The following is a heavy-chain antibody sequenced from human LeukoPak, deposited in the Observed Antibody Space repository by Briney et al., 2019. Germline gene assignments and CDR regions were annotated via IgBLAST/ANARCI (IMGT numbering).Heavy chain of an antibody. CDR3: ARGRYSLFELVLDV. D-gene: IGHD6-13*01. V-gene: IGHV3-48*03. Sequence: GGSLRLSCEASGLTLSNHEFSHYEMNWVRQAPGKGLEWLSYISSSGANRYYAESVKGRFTVSRDNGKDAHYLQMNSLRVEDTAVYYCARGRYSLFELVLDVWGKGTTVTISS. CDR1: GLTLSNHEFSHYE. CDR2: ISSSGANR. J-gene: IGHJ6*04.